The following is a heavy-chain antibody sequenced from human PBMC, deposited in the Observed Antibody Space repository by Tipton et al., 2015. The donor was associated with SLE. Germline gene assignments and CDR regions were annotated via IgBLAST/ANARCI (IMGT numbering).Heavy chain of an antibody. J-gene: IGHJ3*02. CDR3: ARDPGERTFDM. D-gene: IGHD3-16*01. CDR2: ISYNGEA. CDR1: GGSLNRAGYY. V-gene: IGHV4-31*03. Sequence: TLSLTCTVSGGSLNRAGYYWDWIRQSPGTGLEWIGYISYNGEANHNPSLRSRLTLSIDISENHFSLSLTSLTAADSALYFCARDPGERTFDMWGQGTMVTVSS.